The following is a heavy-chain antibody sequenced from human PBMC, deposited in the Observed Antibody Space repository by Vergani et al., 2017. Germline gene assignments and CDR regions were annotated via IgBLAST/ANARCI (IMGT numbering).Heavy chain of an antibody. D-gene: IGHD2-2*01. J-gene: IGHJ3*02. CDR3: ARSTAVGAVDI. CDR2: IYYSGST. CDR1: GGSISSYY. V-gene: IGHV4-59*01. Sequence: QVQLQESGPGLVKPSETLSLTCTVSGGSISSYYWSWIRQPPGKGLEWIGYIYYSGSTNYNPSLKSRVTISVDTSKNQFSLKLSSVTAADTAVYYCARSTAVGAVDIWGRGTMVTVSS.